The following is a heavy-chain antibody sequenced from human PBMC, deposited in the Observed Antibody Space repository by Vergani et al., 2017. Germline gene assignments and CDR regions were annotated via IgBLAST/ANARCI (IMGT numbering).Heavy chain of an antibody. CDR3: ARSPCGVDAFDS. Sequence: EVQLVQSGAEVKKPGESLKIFCKGSGYIFTSYWIGWVRQMPGKGLEWRGIIYPGDSDTRYSPSFQGQDTIAAAKSISTAYLQGSSLKASDTAMYHGARSPCGVDAFDSWGQGTMVTVSS. V-gene: IGHV5-51*01. J-gene: IGHJ3*02. CDR2: IYPGDSDT. CDR1: GYIFTSYW. D-gene: IGHD3-10*01.